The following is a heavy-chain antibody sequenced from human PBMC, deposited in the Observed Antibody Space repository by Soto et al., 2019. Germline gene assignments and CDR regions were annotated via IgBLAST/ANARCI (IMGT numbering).Heavy chain of an antibody. J-gene: IGHJ6*03. CDR2: IKQDGSEK. V-gene: IGHV3-7*01. CDR3: AREGSYCSGGSCYSYPKYYYYYMDV. D-gene: IGHD2-15*01. Sequence: PSETLSLTCTVSGCSISSSSYWMSWVRQAPGKGLEWVANIKQDGSEKYYVDSVKGRFTISRDNAKNSLYLQMNSLRAEDTAVYYCAREGSYCSGGSCYSYPKYYYYYMDVWGKGTTVTVSS. CDR1: GCSISSSSYW.